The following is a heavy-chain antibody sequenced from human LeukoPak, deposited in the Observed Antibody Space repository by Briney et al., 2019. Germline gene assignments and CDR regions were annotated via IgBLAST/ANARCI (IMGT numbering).Heavy chain of an antibody. CDR1: GASVSSGNS. D-gene: IGHD2-15*01. J-gene: IGHJ5*02. V-gene: IGHV4-4*02. Sequence: SETLSLTCAVSGASVSSGNSWNWARQSPGKGLEWIAEILYTGDTNYNPSPRSRVTLSIDNSNNEASLKLASVTAADSAVYYCARAQRGCSANSCYLDPWGPGILVTVSS. CDR3: ARAQRGCSANSCYLDP. CDR2: ILYTGDT.